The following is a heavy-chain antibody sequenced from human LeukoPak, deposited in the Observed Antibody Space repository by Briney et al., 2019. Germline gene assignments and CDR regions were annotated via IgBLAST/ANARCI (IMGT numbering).Heavy chain of an antibody. CDR1: GGTFSSYA. Sequence: ASVKVSCKASGGTFSSYAISWVRQAPGQGLEWMGGIIPIFGTANYAQKFQGRVTITADESTSTAYMELSSLRSEDTAVYYCAVGRYYDSSGYPGGMDVWGQGTTVTVSS. V-gene: IGHV1-69*13. D-gene: IGHD3-22*01. CDR3: AVGRYYDSSGYPGGMDV. J-gene: IGHJ6*02. CDR2: IIPIFGTA.